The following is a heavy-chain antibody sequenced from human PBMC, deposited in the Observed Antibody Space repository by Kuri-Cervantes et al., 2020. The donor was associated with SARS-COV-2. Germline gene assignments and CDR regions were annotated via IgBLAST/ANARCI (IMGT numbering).Heavy chain of an antibody. CDR2: INHSGST. Sequence: SQTLSLTCAVYGGSFSGYYWSWIRQPPGKGLEWIGEINHSGSTNYNPSLKSRVTISVDTSKNQFPLKLSSVTAADTAVYYCARVKGIVLIDWFDPWGREPWSPSPQ. J-gene: IGHJ5*02. CDR3: ARVKGIVLIDWFDP. V-gene: IGHV4-34*01. CDR1: GGSFSGYY. D-gene: IGHD2-8*01.